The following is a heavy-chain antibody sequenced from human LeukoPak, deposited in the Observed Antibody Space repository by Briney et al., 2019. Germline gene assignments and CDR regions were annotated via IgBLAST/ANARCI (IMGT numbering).Heavy chain of an antibody. CDR2: IKTDGSIT. Sequence: GGSLRLSCATSGLTFSYYWMHWVRQAPGKGLLWVSRIKTDGSITEYADSVKGRFSISRDNAKNTLYLEMHSLRAEDTAVYYCARDGVGPWGQGTLVTVSS. D-gene: IGHD2-15*01. CDR1: GLTFSYYW. J-gene: IGHJ5*02. CDR3: ARDGVGP. V-gene: IGHV3-74*03.